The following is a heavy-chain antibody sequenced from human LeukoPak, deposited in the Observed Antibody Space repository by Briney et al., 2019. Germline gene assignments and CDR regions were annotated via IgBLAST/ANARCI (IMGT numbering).Heavy chain of an antibody. Sequence: SGTLSLTCTVSGDSISNYYWSWIRQPAGKGLEWIGRTYTSGSTNYNPSLKSRVTMSVDTSKNQFSLKLSSVTAADTAVYYCAREVGMGSSYYTDVWGKGTTVTVSS. CDR3: AREVGMGSSYYTDV. CDR2: TYTSGST. CDR1: GDSISNYY. J-gene: IGHJ6*03. D-gene: IGHD3-10*01. V-gene: IGHV4-4*07.